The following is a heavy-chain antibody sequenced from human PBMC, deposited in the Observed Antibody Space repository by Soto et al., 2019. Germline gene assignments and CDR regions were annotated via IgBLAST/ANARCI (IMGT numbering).Heavy chain of an antibody. CDR2: VSGSAAGT. CDR1: GFTFSNYA. D-gene: IGHD5-12*01. CDR3: AKSPENVEATTHFDD. J-gene: IGHJ4*02. Sequence: EVQLLESGGGLVQPGGSLRLSCAASGFTFSNYAMTWVRQAPGKGLEWLSVVSGSAAGTLYADSVRGRFTISRDNSKNTECLQMNSPRVEDTAVYYCAKSPENVEATTHFDDWGQGTLVTVSS. V-gene: IGHV3-23*01.